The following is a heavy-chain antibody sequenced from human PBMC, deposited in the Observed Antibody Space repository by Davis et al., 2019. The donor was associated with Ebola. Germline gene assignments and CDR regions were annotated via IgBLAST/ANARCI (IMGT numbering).Heavy chain of an antibody. Sequence: GESLKISCVASGFTFNSAWMTWVRQAPGKGLECVGRIKSKTDGGTTDYAAPVKGRFTISRDDSKNTLYLQMNSLKTEDSAVYYCTADVVPAATRGVYYYYYYMDVWGKGTSVTVSS. J-gene: IGHJ6*03. CDR3: TADVVPAATRGVYYYYYYMDV. CDR1: GFTFNSAW. V-gene: IGHV3-15*01. CDR2: IKSKTDGGTT. D-gene: IGHD2-2*01.